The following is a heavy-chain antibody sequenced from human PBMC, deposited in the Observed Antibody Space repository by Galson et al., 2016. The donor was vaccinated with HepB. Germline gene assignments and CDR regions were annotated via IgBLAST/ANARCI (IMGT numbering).Heavy chain of an antibody. J-gene: IGHJ3*02. CDR3: ARVTCGGGACQDVFAI. CDR2: IYYSGST. D-gene: IGHD2-21*02. CDR1: GGSISSSSYY. Sequence: ETLSLTCTVSGGSISSSSYYWGWIRQPPGKGLEWIGSIYYSGSTYYNPSLKSRVTISVDTSKNQFSLKLSSVTAADTAVYYCARVTCGGGACQDVFAIWGQGIMVTVSS. V-gene: IGHV4-39*01.